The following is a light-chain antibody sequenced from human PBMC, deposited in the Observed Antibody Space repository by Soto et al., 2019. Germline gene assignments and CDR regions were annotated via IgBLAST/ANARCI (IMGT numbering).Light chain of an antibody. Sequence: EIVLTQSPATLSLSPGERATLSCRASQSVSNYLTWYQQKPGQAPRLLIYDASKRATGIPARFSGSGSGTDFTLTISSLEPEDFAIYYCQQRNGWLRTFGQGTKLEIK. CDR3: QQRNGWLRT. J-gene: IGKJ2*01. V-gene: IGKV3-11*01. CDR1: QSVSNY. CDR2: DAS.